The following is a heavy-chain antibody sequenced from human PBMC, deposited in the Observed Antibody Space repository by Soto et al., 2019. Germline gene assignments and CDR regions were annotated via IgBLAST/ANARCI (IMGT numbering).Heavy chain of an antibody. CDR2: INAGNGNT. V-gene: IGHV1-3*01. D-gene: IGHD1-26*01. Sequence: GASVKVSCKASGYTFTSYAMHWVRQAPGQRLEWMGWINAGNGNTKYSQNFQGRVTITRDTSASTAYMELSSLRSEDTAVYYCARDAFSSGSYQGFDYWGQGTLVTVSS. J-gene: IGHJ4*02. CDR1: GYTFTSYA. CDR3: ARDAFSSGSYQGFDY.